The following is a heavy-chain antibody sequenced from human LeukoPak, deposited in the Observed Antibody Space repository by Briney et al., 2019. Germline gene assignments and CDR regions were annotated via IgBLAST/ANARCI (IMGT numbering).Heavy chain of an antibody. V-gene: IGHV1-69*13. J-gene: IGHJ4*02. CDR2: IIPIFGTA. Sequence: SVKVSCKASGGTFSSYAISWVRQAPGQGLEWMGGIIPIFGTANYAQKFRGRVTITADESTSTAYMELSSLRSEDTAVYYCARGASGWSPSDYWGQGTLVTVSS. CDR1: GGTFSSYA. CDR3: ARGASGWSPSDY. D-gene: IGHD6-19*01.